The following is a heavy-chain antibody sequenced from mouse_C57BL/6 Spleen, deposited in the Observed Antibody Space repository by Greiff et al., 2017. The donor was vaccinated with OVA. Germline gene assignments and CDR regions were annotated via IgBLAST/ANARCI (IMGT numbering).Heavy chain of an antibody. CDR3: ARWGSKEAMDY. CDR2: INPSTGGT. D-gene: IGHD1-3*01. Sequence: VHVKQSGPELVKPGASVKISCKASGYSFTGYYMHWVKQSSEKSLEWIGEINPSTGGTSYNQKFKGKATLTVDKSSSTAYMQLKSLTSEDSAVYYCARWGSKEAMDYWGQGTSVTVSS. J-gene: IGHJ4*01. V-gene: IGHV1-43*01. CDR1: GYSFTGYY.